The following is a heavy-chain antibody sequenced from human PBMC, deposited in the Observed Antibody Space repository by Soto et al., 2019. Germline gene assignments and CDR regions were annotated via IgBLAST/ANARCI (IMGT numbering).Heavy chain of an antibody. J-gene: IGHJ4*02. CDR2: INPSGTNT. CDR3: ARGVLSDSGTCY. V-gene: IGHV3-11*05. Sequence: QVQLVESGGGLAKPGGSLRLSCAASGFTFSDHYMSWIRQAPGKGLEWISYINPSGTNTDYANSVKGRFTISRDNAENALYLQMNSLRAEDTAVYYCARGVLSDSGTCYWGRGTLVTVSS. D-gene: IGHD2-15*01. CDR1: GFTFSDHY.